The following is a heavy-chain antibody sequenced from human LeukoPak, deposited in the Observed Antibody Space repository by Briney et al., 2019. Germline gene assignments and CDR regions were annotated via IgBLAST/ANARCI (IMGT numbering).Heavy chain of an antibody. CDR2: INHSGST. CDR1: GGSFSGYY. Sequence: SETLSLTCAVYGGSFSGYYWSWIRQPPGKGLEWIGEINHSGSTNYDPSLKSRVTISVDTSKNQFSLKLSSVTAADTAVYYCARWDWGSYFDYWGQGTLVTVSS. J-gene: IGHJ4*02. CDR3: ARWDWGSYFDY. D-gene: IGHD7-27*01. V-gene: IGHV4-34*01.